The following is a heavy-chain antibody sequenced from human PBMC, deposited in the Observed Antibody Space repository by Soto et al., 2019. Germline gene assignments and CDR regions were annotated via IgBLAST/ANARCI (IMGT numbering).Heavy chain of an antibody. CDR1: GLTFSSYG. Sequence: QVQLVGSGGGVVQPGRYLRLSCAASGLTFSSYGMHWVRQAPGKGLEWVGIIWYDGSNNYYYESVKGLFNISRDNSKNTLYLKMNSLRAEDTAVYYCARDKAGYNSGWYFYVMDVWGQGTTVTVSS. CDR3: ARDKAGYNSGWYFYVMDV. CDR2: IWYDGSNN. V-gene: IGHV3-33*01. J-gene: IGHJ6*02. D-gene: IGHD6-19*01.